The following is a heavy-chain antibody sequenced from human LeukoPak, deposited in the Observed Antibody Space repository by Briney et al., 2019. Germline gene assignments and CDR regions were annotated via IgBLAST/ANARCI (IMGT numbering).Heavy chain of an antibody. CDR2: IWYDGSNQ. D-gene: IGHD1-26*01. CDR1: GLTFTTHG. CDR3: ARDRSLSWLDP. Sequence: PGGSLRLSCAASGLTFTTHGFHCVRQAPGKGLEWVAIIWYDGSNQYYGDSVKGRFTISRDNSKNTVSLQMSSLRAEDTAVYYCARDRSLSWLDPWGQGTVVTVSS. J-gene: IGHJ5*02. V-gene: IGHV3-33*01.